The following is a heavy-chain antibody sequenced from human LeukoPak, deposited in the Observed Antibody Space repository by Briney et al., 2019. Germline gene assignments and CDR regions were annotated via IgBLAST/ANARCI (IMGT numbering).Heavy chain of an antibody. CDR3: ATDGAVAGTAYPEY. CDR1: RYTFTGYY. J-gene: IGHJ4*02. CDR2: INPNSGGT. D-gene: IGHD6-19*01. V-gene: IGHV1-2*02. Sequence: GASVKVSCKASRYTFTGYYIHWVRQAPGQGLEWMGWINPNSGGTKYAQKFQGRVTMTRDTSISTAYMELSSLTSDDTALYYCATDGAVAGTAYPEYWGQGTLVTVSS.